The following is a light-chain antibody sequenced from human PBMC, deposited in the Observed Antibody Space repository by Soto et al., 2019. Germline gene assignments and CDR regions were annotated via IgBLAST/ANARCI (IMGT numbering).Light chain of an antibody. CDR1: RSVSSN. V-gene: IGKV3-15*01. J-gene: IGKJ2*01. CDR3: QQYNNWPYT. Sequence: EIVMTQSPATLSVSPGERATLSCRGSRSVSSNLAWYQQKPGQAPRLLIYGASTRATGIPARFSGSGSGTEFTLTISILQSEDFAAYSCQQYNNWPYTFGQGTKLEIK. CDR2: GAS.